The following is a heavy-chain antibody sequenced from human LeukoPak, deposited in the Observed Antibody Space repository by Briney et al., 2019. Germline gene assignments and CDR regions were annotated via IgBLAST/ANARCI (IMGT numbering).Heavy chain of an antibody. CDR2: IYHSGST. V-gene: IGHV4-30-2*01. CDR1: GGSISSGGYS. CDR3: ARANTYSSGWYKGAFDI. D-gene: IGHD6-19*01. Sequence: SETLSLTCAVSGGSISSGGYSWSWIRQPPGKGLEWIGYIYHSGSTYYNPSLKSRVTISVDRSKNQFSLKLSSVTAADTAVYYCARANTYSSGWYKGAFDIRGQGTMVTVSS. J-gene: IGHJ3*02.